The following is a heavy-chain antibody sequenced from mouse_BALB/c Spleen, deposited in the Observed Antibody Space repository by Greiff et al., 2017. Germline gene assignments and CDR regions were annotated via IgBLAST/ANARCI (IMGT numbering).Heavy chain of an antibody. Sequence: VQLKQSGAELVKPGASVKLSCTASGFNIKDTYMHWVQQRPEPGLEWIGRIDPANGNTKYDPKFQGKATITADTSSSTAYLQLSSLTSEDTAVNYCARSIINGNYGYYAMDDWGQGTAVTVSS. CDR3: ARSIINGNYGYYAMDD. CDR1: GFNIKDTY. D-gene: IGHD2-1*01. V-gene: IGHV14-3*02. CDR2: IDPANGNT. J-gene: IGHJ4*01.